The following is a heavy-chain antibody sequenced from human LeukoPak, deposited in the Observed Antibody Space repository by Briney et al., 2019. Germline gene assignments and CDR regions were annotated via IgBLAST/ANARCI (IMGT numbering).Heavy chain of an antibody. CDR3: ARGSSPLYYDFWSGPSGSGWFDP. V-gene: IGHV4-34*01. J-gene: IGHJ5*02. CDR1: GGSISSYY. CDR2: INHSGST. Sequence: SETLSLTCTVSGGSISSYYWSWIRQPPGKGLEWIGEINHSGSTNYNPSLKSRVTISVDTSKNQFSLKLSSVTAADTAVYYCARGSSPLYYDFWSGPSGSGWFDPWGQGTLVTVSS. D-gene: IGHD3-3*01.